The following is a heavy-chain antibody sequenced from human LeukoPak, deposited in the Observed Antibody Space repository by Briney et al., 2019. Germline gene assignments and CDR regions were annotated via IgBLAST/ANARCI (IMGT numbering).Heavy chain of an antibody. J-gene: IGHJ4*02. CDR3: SRVVQDVTGADY. V-gene: IGHV3-48*01. CDR2: IHSTSASI. CDR1: GFSFSSYH. Sequence: GGSLRLSCAASGFSFSSYHMNWVRQAPGGGLEWLSYIHSTSASIHYADSVKGRFTISRDNAKNSLYLQMNSLRAEDTAVYYCSRVVQDVTGADYWGQGTLVIVSS. D-gene: IGHD3-9*01.